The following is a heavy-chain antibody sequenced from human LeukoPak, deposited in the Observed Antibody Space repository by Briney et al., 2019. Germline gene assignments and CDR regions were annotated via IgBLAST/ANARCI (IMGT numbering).Heavy chain of an antibody. CDR3: AKAASGTVDY. CDR1: GFTFSNYA. V-gene: IGHV3-23*01. D-gene: IGHD6-13*01. Sequence: GGSLRLSCAASGFTFSNYAMNWVRQAPGKGLEWVSGISASGVSTSYADPVKGRFTISRDNSKNTLSLQMNSLRAEDTAVYYCAKAASGTVDYWGQGTLVTVSS. CDR2: ISASGVST. J-gene: IGHJ4*02.